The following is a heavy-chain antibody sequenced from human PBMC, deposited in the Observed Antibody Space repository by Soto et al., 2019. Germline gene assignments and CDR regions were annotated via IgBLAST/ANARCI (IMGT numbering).Heavy chain of an antibody. Sequence: EVQLVESGGGLVQPGGSLRLSCAASGFTVSSNYMSWVCQAPGKGLEWVSVIYSGGSTYYADSVKGRFTISRHNSKNTLYLQMNSLRAEDTAVYYCARVLGYCSGGSCYFDYWGQGTLVTVSS. V-gene: IGHV3-53*04. CDR1: GFTVSSNY. J-gene: IGHJ4*02. D-gene: IGHD2-15*01. CDR3: ARVLGYCSGGSCYFDY. CDR2: IYSGGST.